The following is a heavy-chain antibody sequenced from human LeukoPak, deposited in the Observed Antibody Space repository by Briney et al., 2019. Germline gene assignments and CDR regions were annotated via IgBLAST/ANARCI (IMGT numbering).Heavy chain of an antibody. V-gene: IGHV4-34*01. CDR3: ARGVRQYYYGSGSYYPPFYYCCYMDV. CDR1: GGSFSGYY. D-gene: IGHD3-10*01. Sequence: SETLSLTCAVYGGSFSGYYWSWLRQPPGKGLEWIGEINHSGSTNYNPSLKSRVTISVDTSKNQFSLKLSSVTAADTAVYYCARGVRQYYYGSGSYYPPFYYCCYMDVWGKGTTVTVSS. CDR2: INHSGST. J-gene: IGHJ6*03.